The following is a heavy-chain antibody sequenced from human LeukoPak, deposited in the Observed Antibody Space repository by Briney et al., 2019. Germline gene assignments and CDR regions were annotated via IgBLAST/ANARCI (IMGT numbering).Heavy chain of an antibody. CDR1: GYTFTSYD. D-gene: IGHD2-21*01. J-gene: IGHJ2*01. CDR2: MNANSGNT. Sequence: ASVKVSCKASGYTFTSYDINWVRQATGQGLEWMGWMNANSGNTGYAQRFQGRVTMTRDTSISTAYMELSSLRSEDTAVYYCAAHLCGGDCYWPNRGWYFDLWGRGTLVTVSS. V-gene: IGHV1-8*01. CDR3: AAHLCGGDCYWPNRGWYFDL.